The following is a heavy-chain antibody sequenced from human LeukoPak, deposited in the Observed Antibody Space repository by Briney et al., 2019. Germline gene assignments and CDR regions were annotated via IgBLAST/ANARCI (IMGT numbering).Heavy chain of an antibody. CDR3: ARGSLGQYYYDSSTYSGIFDY. V-gene: IGHV7-4-1*02. CDR2: INTATGNP. D-gene: IGHD3-22*01. CDR1: EYTFINYG. Sequence: GASVKVSCKASEYTFINYGINWVRQAPGQGLEWMGWINTATGNPTFAEGFTGRFVFSVDTSVSTTYLEINSLKSEDTAVYFCARGSLGQYYYDSSTYSGIFDYWGQGTLVTVSA. J-gene: IGHJ4*02.